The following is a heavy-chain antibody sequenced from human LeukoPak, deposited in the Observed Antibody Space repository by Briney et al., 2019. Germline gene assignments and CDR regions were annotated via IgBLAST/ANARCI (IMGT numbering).Heavy chain of an antibody. D-gene: IGHD3-16*01. CDR3: ARRRGEDGMDV. V-gene: IGHV1-46*01. CDR1: GYSFTNYY. Sequence: ASVKVSCKASGYSFTNYYMHWVRQAPGQGLEWMGIINPSVGSTSYTQKFQGRVTMTGDTSTSTVYLELSRLTSEDTAVYYCARRRGEDGMDVWGKGTTVTVSS. J-gene: IGHJ6*04. CDR2: INPSVGST.